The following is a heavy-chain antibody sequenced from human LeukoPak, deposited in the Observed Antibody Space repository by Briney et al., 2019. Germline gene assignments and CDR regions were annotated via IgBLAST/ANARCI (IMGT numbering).Heavy chain of an antibody. CDR3: ARVTGYMTEDYFDY. J-gene: IGHJ4*02. D-gene: IGHD6-13*01. CDR1: GGSFSGYY. V-gene: IGHV4-34*01. CDR2: INHSGST. Sequence: SETLSLTCAVYGGSFSGYYWSWIRQPPGKGLEWIGEINHSGSTNCNPSLKSRVTISVDTSKNQFSLKLSSVTAADTAVYYCARVTGYMTEDYFDYWGQGTLITVPS.